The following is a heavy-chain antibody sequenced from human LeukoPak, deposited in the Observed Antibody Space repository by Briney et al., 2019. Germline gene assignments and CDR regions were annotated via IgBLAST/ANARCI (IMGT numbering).Heavy chain of an antibody. CDR1: GFSLSTSGMC. CDR2: IDWDDDK. Sequence: SGPALVKPTQTLTLTCTFSGFSLSTSGMCVSWIRQPPGKALEWLARIDWDDDKYYSTSLKTRLTISKDTSKNQVVLTMTNTDPVDTATYYCARIHYYDSSGYYPLFDYWGQGTLVTVSS. CDR3: ARIHYYDSSGYYPLFDY. J-gene: IGHJ4*02. V-gene: IGHV2-70*11. D-gene: IGHD3-22*01.